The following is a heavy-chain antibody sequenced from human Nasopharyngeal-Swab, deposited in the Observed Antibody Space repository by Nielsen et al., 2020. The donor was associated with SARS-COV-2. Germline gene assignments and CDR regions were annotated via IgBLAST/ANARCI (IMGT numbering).Heavy chain of an antibody. CDR3: VKDTSLKIRYSSSSHFDY. V-gene: IGHV3-23*01. J-gene: IGHJ4*02. CDR2: ISGSGGST. D-gene: IGHD6-6*01. Sequence: GGSLRLSCAASGFTFSSYAMSWVRQAPGKGLEWVSAISGSGGSTYYADSVKGRFTISRDNSKNTLYLQMNSLRAEDTAVYYCVKDTSLKIRYSSSSHFDYWGQGTLVTVSS. CDR1: GFTFSSYA.